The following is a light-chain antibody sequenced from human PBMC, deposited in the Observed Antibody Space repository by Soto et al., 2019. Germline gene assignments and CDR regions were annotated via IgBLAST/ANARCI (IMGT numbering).Light chain of an antibody. CDR3: QQFSSYLRT. CDR1: QGISHY. J-gene: IGKJ4*01. CDR2: AAS. Sequence: IQLTQSPSSLSASVGDRVTITCRASQGISHYLAWYHQKPGKAPKLLIYAASALQSGVTSRFSGSGSGTDFTLTIISLQPEDFATYYCQQFSSYLRTFGGGTKVEI. V-gene: IGKV1-9*01.